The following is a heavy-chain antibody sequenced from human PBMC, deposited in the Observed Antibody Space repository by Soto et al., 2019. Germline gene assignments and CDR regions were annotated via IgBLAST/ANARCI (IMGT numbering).Heavy chain of an antibody. CDR2: ISYDGSNK. CDR1: GFTFSSYG. J-gene: IGHJ4*02. V-gene: IGHV3-30*18. D-gene: IGHD3-22*01. Sequence: GGSLRLSCAASGFTFSSYGMHWVRQAPGKGLEWVAVISYDGSNKYYADSVKGRFTISRDNSKNTLYLQMNSLRAEDTAVYYCAKDPSPYAGSRHDYWGQGTLVTVSS. CDR3: AKDPSPYAGSRHDY.